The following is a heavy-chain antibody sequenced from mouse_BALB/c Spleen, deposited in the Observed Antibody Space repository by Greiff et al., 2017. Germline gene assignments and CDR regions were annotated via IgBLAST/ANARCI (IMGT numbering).Heavy chain of an antibody. CDR3: ARGPLTTVVADAMDY. CDR1: GFTFSSFG. Sequence: EVKLQESGGGLVQPGGSRKLSCAASGFTFSSFGMHWVRQAPEKGLEWVAYISSGSSTIYYADTVKGRFTISRDNPKNTLFLQMTSLRSEDTAMYYCARGPLTTVVADAMDYWGQGTSVTVSS. D-gene: IGHD1-1*01. V-gene: IGHV5-17*02. J-gene: IGHJ4*01. CDR2: ISSGSSTI.